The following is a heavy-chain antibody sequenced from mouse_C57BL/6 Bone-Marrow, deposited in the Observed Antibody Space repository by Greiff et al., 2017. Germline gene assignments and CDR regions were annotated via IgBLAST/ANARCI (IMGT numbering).Heavy chain of an antibody. J-gene: IGHJ4*01. Sequence: QVQLKQSGPGLVQPSQSLSIPCTVSGFSLTSYGVHWVRQPPGKGLEWLGVIWSGGSTDYNAAFISRLSISKDTSKSHVFFKMNSLQADDTAIYYCAAHYDAMDYWGQGTSVTVSS. CDR2: IWSGGST. CDR3: AAHYDAMDY. V-gene: IGHV2-4*01. CDR1: GFSLTSYG.